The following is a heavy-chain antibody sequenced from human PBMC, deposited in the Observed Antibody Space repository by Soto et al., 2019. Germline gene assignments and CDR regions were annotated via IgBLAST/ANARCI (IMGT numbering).Heavy chain of an antibody. Sequence: QVQLVQSGAEVKKPGSSVKVSCKASGGTFSSYAISWVRQAPGQGLEWMGGIIPIFGTANYAQKFQGRVTSTADESTVTAYMELSSLRSEDTAVYYCARGRAAAIHGAFDILGQGTMVNVSS. V-gene: IGHV1-69*01. CDR2: IIPIFGTA. D-gene: IGHD6-13*01. J-gene: IGHJ3*02. CDR3: ARGRAAAIHGAFDI. CDR1: GGTFSSYA.